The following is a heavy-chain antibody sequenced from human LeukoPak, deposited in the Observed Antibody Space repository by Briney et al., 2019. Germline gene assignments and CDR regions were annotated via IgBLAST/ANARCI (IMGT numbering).Heavy chain of an antibody. Sequence: SETLSLTCAVYGGSFSGYYWSWIRQPPGKGLEWIGEINHSGSTNYNPSLKSRVTISVDTSKNQFSLKLSSVTAADTAVYYCARDLGYYGSGSRFDIWGQGTMVTVSS. CDR2: INHSGST. CDR3: ARDLGYYGSGSRFDI. D-gene: IGHD3-10*01. CDR1: GGSFSGYY. V-gene: IGHV4-34*01. J-gene: IGHJ3*02.